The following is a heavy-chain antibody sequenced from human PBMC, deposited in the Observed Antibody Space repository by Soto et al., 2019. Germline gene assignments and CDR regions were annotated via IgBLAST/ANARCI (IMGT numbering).Heavy chain of an antibody. J-gene: IGHJ4*02. D-gene: IGHD3-16*01. CDR2: IIPFFGTA. CDR3: ARTAPMDAGDKYYYDF. Sequence: QVQLVQSGAEVKKTGSSVKVSCKTSGGTFSTFGISWVRQAPGQGLEWMGGIIPFFGTAEYSQKFEDRITITAHDITNTVYMDLRSLTSEDTAIYYCARTAPMDAGDKYYYDFWGQGALVTVSS. CDR1: GGTFSTFG. V-gene: IGHV1-69*01.